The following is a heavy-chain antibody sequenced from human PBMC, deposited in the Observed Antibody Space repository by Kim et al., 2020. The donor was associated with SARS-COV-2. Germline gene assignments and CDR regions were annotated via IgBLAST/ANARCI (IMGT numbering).Heavy chain of an antibody. CDR2: INSDGSTI. D-gene: IGHD1-1*01. J-gene: IGHJ5*02. Sequence: GGSLRLSCAASGFTFSSHWMHWVRQVPGKGLVWVSRINSDGSTITYADSVKGRFTISRDNAKNTLYLQMNSLRAADTGVYYCAREQLVYDLWGQGTLVTV. V-gene: IGHV3-74*01. CDR1: GFTFSSHW. CDR3: AREQLVYDL.